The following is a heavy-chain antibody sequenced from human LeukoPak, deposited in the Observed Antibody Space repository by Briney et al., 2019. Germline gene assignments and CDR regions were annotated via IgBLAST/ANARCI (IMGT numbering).Heavy chain of an antibody. CDR3: ATDPPGRYYDSSGYRTAGSYGMDV. D-gene: IGHD3-22*01. CDR1: GYTFTSYG. J-gene: IGHJ6*02. CDR2: ISAYNGNT. V-gene: IGHV1-18*01. Sequence: ASVKVSCKASGYTFTSYGISWVRQAPGQGLEWMGWISAYNGNTNYAQKLQGRVTMTTDTSTSTAYMELRSLRSEDTAVYYCATDPPGRYYDSSGYRTAGSYGMDVWGQGTTVTVSS.